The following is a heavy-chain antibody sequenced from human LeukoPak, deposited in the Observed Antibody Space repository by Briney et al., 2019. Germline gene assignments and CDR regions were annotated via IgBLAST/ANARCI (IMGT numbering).Heavy chain of an antibody. CDR1: GGSISSDDSS. CDR3: ARLKFTMVRGVMYNWFDP. CDR2: IYYSGST. V-gene: IGHV4-61*08. Sequence: PSETLSLTCTVSGGSISSDDSSWSWIRQPPGKGLEWIGYIYYSGSTNYNPSLKSRVTISVDTSKNQFSLKLSSVTAADTAVYYCARLKFTMVRGVMYNWFDPWGQGTLVTVSS. D-gene: IGHD3-10*01. J-gene: IGHJ5*02.